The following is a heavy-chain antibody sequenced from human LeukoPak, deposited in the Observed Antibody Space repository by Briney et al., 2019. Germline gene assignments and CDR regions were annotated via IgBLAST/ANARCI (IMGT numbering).Heavy chain of an antibody. V-gene: IGHV1-69*13. CDR1: GYTLTELS. D-gene: IGHD6-6*01. CDR3: ARAPFSGSSPANDAFDI. J-gene: IGHJ3*02. Sequence: SVTVSCKVSGYTLTELSMHWVRQAPGQGLEWMGGIIPIFGTANYAQKFQGRVTITADESTSTAYMELSSLRSEDTAVYYCARAPFSGSSPANDAFDIWGQGTMVTVSS. CDR2: IIPIFGTA.